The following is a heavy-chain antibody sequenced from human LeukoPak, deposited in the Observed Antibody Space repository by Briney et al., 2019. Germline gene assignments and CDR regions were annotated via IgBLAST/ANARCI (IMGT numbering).Heavy chain of an antibody. CDR2: ISHSGGST. CDR1: GFTLSSYS. D-gene: IGHD6-19*01. J-gene: IGHJ4*02. CDR3: AKGVIQSSGWSSEFDY. V-gene: IGHV3-23*01. Sequence: PGGSLRLSCAASGFTLSSYSMNWVRQAPGKGLEWVSAISHSGGSTYYADSVKGRFTSSRDNSRNTLYLQINSLRADDTAVYYCAKGVIQSSGWSSEFDYWGQGTLVTVSS.